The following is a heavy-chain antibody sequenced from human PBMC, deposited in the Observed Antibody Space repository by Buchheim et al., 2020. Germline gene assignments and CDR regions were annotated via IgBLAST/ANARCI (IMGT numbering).Heavy chain of an antibody. J-gene: IGHJ4*02. V-gene: IGHV3-23*01. CDR2: ISSSGGNT. Sequence: EVQLLESGGNLVQPGGSLRLSCAASGFTFKKYAMSWVRQAPGKGLEWVSAISSSGGNTYYADSVKGRFSISRDNSKNTVFLQMNSLRAEDTAVYYCAKVGQLWPWVDYWGQGTL. CDR1: GFTFKKYA. CDR3: AKVGQLWPWVDY. D-gene: IGHD5-18*01.